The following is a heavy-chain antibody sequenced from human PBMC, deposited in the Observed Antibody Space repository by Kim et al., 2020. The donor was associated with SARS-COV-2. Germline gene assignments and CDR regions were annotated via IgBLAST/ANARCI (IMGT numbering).Heavy chain of an antibody. V-gene: IGHV4-39*07. CDR2: IYYSGST. J-gene: IGHJ4*02. D-gene: IGHD6-13*01. CDR3: ARDPGIAAALDY. Sequence: SETLSLTCTVSGGSISSSSYYWGWIRQPPGKGLEWIGSIYYSGSTYYNPSLKSRVTISVDTSKNQFSLKLSSVTAADTAVYYCARDPGIAAALDYWGQGT. CDR1: GGSISSSSYY.